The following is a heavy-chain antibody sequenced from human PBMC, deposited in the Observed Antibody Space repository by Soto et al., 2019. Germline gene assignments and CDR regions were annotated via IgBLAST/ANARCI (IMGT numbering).Heavy chain of an antibody. CDR1: GYSFTSYW. Sequence: LGESLKISCKGSGYSFTSYWIGWVRQMPGKGLEWMGIIYPGDSDTRCSPSFQGQVTISADKSISTAYLQWSSLKASDTAMYYCARLGRYNWNYVFAFDIWGQGTMVTVSS. CDR2: IYPGDSDT. V-gene: IGHV5-51*01. D-gene: IGHD1-7*01. J-gene: IGHJ3*02. CDR3: ARLGRYNWNYVFAFDI.